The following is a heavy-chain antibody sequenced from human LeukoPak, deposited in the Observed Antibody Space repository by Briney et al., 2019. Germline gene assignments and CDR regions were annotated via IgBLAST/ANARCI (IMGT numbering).Heavy chain of an antibody. Sequence: PGGSLRLSCAASGFTFSSYAMSWVRQAPGKGLEWVSAISGSGGSTYYADSVKGRFTISRDNSKNTLYLQMNSLRAEDTAVYYCARGPLNYYDSSGYYQLTYWGQGTLVTVSS. CDR3: ARGPLNYYDSSGYYQLTY. D-gene: IGHD3-22*01. V-gene: IGHV3-23*01. CDR1: GFTFSSYA. J-gene: IGHJ4*02. CDR2: ISGSGGST.